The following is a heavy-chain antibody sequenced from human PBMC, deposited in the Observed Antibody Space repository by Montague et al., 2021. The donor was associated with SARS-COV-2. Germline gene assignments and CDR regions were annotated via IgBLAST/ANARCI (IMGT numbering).Heavy chain of an antibody. CDR1: GGSFIGYY. CDR3: ARWDPQTLTLIGLRGKSASDY. Sequence: SETLSLTCAVYGGSFIGYYWTWIRQSPGKGLEWIAEINHSGTANYNFNPSLRSRVTISVDPSKSQFSLKLSSVTAADTGVYYCARWDPQTLTLIGLRGKSASDYWGQGTLVTVSS. D-gene: IGHD4-23*01. V-gene: IGHV4-34*01. CDR2: INHSGTA. J-gene: IGHJ4*02.